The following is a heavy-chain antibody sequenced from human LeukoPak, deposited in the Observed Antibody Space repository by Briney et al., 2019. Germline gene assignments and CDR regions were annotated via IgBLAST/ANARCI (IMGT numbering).Heavy chain of an antibody. V-gene: IGHV3-21*01. Sequence: PGGSLRLSCAASGFTFSSYSMNWVRQAPGKGLEWVSSISSSSSYIYYADSVKGRFTISRDNAKNSLYLQMNSLRAEDTAVYYCARDRRAILYSSSWYEGIFDYWGQGTLVTVSS. J-gene: IGHJ4*02. CDR1: GFTFSSYS. CDR3: ARDRRAILYSSSWYEGIFDY. CDR2: ISSSSSYI. D-gene: IGHD6-13*01.